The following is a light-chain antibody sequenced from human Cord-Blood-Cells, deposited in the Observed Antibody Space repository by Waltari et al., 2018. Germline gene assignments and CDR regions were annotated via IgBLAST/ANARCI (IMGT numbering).Light chain of an antibody. CDR2: STK. CDR1: SGSVSTSYY. V-gene: IGLV8-61*01. Sequence: QTVVTQEPSFSVSPGGTVTLTCGLSSGSVSTSYYPSWYQQTPGQAPRTLLCSTKPRTSGVPYLVAGSHLGNKATLNITGSQADDESGYYGRLYMGSGTAFGAGTKLTVL. CDR3: RLYMGSGTA. J-gene: IGLJ2*01.